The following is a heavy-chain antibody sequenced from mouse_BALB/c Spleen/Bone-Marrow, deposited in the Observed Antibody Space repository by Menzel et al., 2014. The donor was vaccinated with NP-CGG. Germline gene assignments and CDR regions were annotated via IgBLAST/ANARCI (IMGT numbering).Heavy chain of an antibody. Sequence: LQQSGSELVRPGASVKLSCKASGYTFTSYWMHWVKQRPGQGLEWIGNIYPGSGSTNYDEKFKSKATLTVDTSSSTACMQLSSLTSEDSAVYYCTRSGYYGSSYRYFDVWGAGTTVTVSS. CDR1: GYTFTSYW. CDR3: TRSGYYGSSYRYFDV. CDR2: IYPGSGST. V-gene: IGHV1S22*01. D-gene: IGHD1-1*01. J-gene: IGHJ1*01.